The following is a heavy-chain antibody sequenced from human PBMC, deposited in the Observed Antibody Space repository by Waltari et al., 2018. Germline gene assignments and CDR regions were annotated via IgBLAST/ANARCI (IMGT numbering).Heavy chain of an antibody. Sequence: QLQLQESGPRLVRPSETLSLICRVSGVSITSNRHYWAWIRQSPGPGLEWIGTVSYSGTTYISPALKSGVSVSRDTSKNQVSLILGSVTAADMAVYYCATYIGASVGTAAFDVWGQGTMVTVSS. D-gene: IGHD5-12*01. J-gene: IGHJ3*01. CDR1: GVSITSNRHY. CDR3: ATYIGASVGTAAFDV. V-gene: IGHV4-39*01. CDR2: VSYSGTT.